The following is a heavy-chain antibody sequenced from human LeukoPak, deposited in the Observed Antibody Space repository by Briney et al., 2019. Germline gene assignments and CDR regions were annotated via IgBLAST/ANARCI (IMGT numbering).Heavy chain of an antibody. CDR3: ARDIPHPMVRGVGLDY. Sequence: ASVKVSCKASGYTFTSYGISWVRQAPGQGLEWMGWISAYNGNTNYAQKLQGRVTMTTDTSTSTAYMELRSLRSDDTAVYYCARDIPHPMVRGVGLDYWGQGTLVTVSS. CDR1: GYTFTSYG. D-gene: IGHD3-10*01. J-gene: IGHJ4*02. V-gene: IGHV1-18*01. CDR2: ISAYNGNT.